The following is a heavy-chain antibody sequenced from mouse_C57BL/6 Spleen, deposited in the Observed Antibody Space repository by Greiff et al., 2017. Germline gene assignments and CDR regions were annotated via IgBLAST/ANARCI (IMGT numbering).Heavy chain of an antibody. CDR2: ISSGSSTI. CDR1: GFTFSDYG. Sequence: EVQVVESGGGLVKPGGSLKLSCAASGFTFSDYGMHWVRQAPEKGLEWVAYISSGSSTIYYADTVKGRFTISRDNAKNTLFLQMTSLRSEDTAMYYCARTSHCCGSSSCFAYWGQGTLVTVSA. D-gene: IGHD1-1*01. J-gene: IGHJ3*01. CDR3: ARTSHCCGSSSCFAY. V-gene: IGHV5-17*01.